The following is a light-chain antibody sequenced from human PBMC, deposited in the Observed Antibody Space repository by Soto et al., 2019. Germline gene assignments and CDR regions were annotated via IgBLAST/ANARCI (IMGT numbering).Light chain of an antibody. CDR2: GAS. J-gene: IGKJ1*01. CDR3: QQYGSSPWT. Sequence: EIVLTQSPGTLSLSPGERATLSCRASQSVSSSYLAWYQQQPGQAPRLLIYGASSRATGIPDRFSGSGSGTDFTLIISRLEPEDFAVYYCQQYGSSPWTFGQGTKVEIK. CDR1: QSVSSSY. V-gene: IGKV3-20*01.